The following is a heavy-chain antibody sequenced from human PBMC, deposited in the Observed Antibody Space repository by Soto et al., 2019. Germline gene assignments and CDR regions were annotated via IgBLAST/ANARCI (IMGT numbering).Heavy chain of an antibody. CDR2: ISTYNSNT. J-gene: IGHJ6*02. CDR3: AREGFCSSGSCALYSHDYFGIDV. D-gene: IGHD2-15*01. Sequence: QVQLVQSGAEVMKPGASVKVSCKASGYTFARYGISWVRQAPGQGLEWMGWISTYNSNTNYARKFQGRVSLTTDTPTNTAYMELRSLTPDDTALYYCAREGFCSSGSCALYSHDYFGIDVWGQGTTVTVSS. CDR1: GYTFARYG. V-gene: IGHV1-18*01.